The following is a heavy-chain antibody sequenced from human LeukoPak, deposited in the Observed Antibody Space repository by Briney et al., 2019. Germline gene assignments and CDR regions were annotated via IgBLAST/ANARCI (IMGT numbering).Heavy chain of an antibody. J-gene: IGHJ4*02. CDR2: IYYTGAT. D-gene: IGHD5-12*01. CDR3: AKYGNSGRVIAN. V-gene: IGHV4-59*08. Sequence: SETLSLTCTVSGGSIGSNYWTWIRQPPGKGLEYIGYIYYTGATNYNPSLKSRVNISVDTSKNQFSLKMTSVTAADTAVYFCAKYGNSGRVIANWGQGTLVTVSS. CDR1: GGSIGSNY.